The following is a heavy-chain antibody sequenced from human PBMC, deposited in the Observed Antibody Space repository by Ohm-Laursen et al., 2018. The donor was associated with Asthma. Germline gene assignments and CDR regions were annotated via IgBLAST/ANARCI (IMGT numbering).Heavy chain of an antibody. Sequence: SLRLSCAASGFTITNYWMHWVRQAPGKGLVWVSRINGDGGIKSYAASVKGRFTISRDDAKNTVYLQMNSLRVDDTAVYYCAKDRDSSGWEGEGYWGQGTLVTVSS. CDR2: INGDGGIK. CDR1: GFTITNYW. J-gene: IGHJ4*02. D-gene: IGHD6-19*01. CDR3: AKDRDSSGWEGEGY. V-gene: IGHV3-74*01.